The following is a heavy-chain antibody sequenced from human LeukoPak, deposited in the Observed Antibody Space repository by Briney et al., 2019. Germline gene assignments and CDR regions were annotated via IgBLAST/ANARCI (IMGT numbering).Heavy chain of an antibody. D-gene: IGHD3-16*01. CDR3: IRDLFDDYSLDY. Sequence: GGSLSLSCAASGFTFSSYSMNWVRQAPGKGLERVSSINSDSSLMYYAESVKGRFTISRDNARNSLYLQMNSLRAEDTAVYYCIRDLFDDYSLDYWGQGALVTVSS. CDR2: INSDSSLM. V-gene: IGHV3-21*01. CDR1: GFTFSSYS. J-gene: IGHJ4*02.